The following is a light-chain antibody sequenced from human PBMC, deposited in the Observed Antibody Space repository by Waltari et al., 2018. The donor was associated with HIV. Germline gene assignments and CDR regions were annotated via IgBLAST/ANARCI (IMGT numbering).Light chain of an antibody. CDR2: GAS. J-gene: IGKJ1*01. CDR3: QQYSKWPGT. Sequence: EIVMTQSPATLSVSPEERATLSCRASQSVSNHLAWYQQKPGQAPRLLIYGASTRATGIPARFSGSGYGTEFTLTISSLQSGDFAVYYCQQYSKWPGTFGQGTKVDIK. V-gene: IGKV3D-15*01. CDR1: QSVSNH.